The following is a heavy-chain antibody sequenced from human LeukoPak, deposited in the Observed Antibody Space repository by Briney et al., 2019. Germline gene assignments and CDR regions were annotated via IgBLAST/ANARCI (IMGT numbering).Heavy chain of an antibody. Sequence: ASVKVSCKASGCTFTSYGISWVRQAPGQGLEWMGWISAYNGNTNYAQKLQGRVTITADESTSTAYMELSSLRSEDTAVYYCALNQGGYNYYFDYWGQGTLVTVSS. CDR1: GCTFTSYG. D-gene: IGHD5-24*01. J-gene: IGHJ4*02. V-gene: IGHV1-18*01. CDR2: ISAYNGNT. CDR3: ALNQGGYNYYFDY.